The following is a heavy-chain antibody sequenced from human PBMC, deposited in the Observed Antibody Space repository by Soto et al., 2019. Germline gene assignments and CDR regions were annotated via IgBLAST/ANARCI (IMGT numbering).Heavy chain of an antibody. D-gene: IGHD2-15*01. CDR3: ARGYCSGGSCYSDDAFDI. V-gene: IGHV1-2*04. CDR2: INPNSGST. Sequence: ASVKVSCKASGYTFTGYYMHWVRQAPGQGLEWMGWINPNSGSTNYAQKFQGWVTMTRDTSVSTAYMELSRLRSDDTAVYYCARGYCSGGSCYSDDAFDIWGQGTMVTVSS. CDR1: GYTFTGYY. J-gene: IGHJ3*02.